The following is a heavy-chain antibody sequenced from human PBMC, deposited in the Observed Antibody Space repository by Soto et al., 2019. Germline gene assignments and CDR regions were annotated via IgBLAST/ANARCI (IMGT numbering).Heavy chain of an antibody. D-gene: IGHD1-26*01. CDR3: ARGGSLYWYFDL. Sequence: QVQLVQSGAEVKKPGASVKVSCKASGYTFTSYAMHWVRQAPGQRLEWMGWINAGNGNTKYSQNFQGRVTITRDTSASTAYMELISLRSEDTAVYYCARGGSLYWYFDLWGRGTLVTVSS. J-gene: IGHJ2*01. CDR2: INAGNGNT. CDR1: GYTFTSYA. V-gene: IGHV1-3*01.